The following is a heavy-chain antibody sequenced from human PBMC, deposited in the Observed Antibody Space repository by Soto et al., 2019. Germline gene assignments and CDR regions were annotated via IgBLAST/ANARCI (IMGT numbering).Heavy chain of an antibody. Sequence: VQLLESGGDLVQPGGSLRLSCEASGFTFSNYAMSWVRQAPGKGLEWVSVISGSGGSTNYADSAKGRFTISRDNSMDTLYLQMNSLRAEDTAVYYCARVFYYDILTGKSYNMDAWGQGTTVIVSS. D-gene: IGHD3-9*01. CDR1: GFTFSNYA. V-gene: IGHV3-23*01. CDR3: ARVFYYDILTGKSYNMDA. CDR2: ISGSGGST. J-gene: IGHJ6*02.